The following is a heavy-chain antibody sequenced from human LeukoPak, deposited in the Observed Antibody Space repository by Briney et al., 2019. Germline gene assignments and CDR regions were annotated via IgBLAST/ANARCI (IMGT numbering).Heavy chain of an antibody. CDR1: GFTFDDYG. D-gene: IGHD4-11*01. V-gene: IGHV3-9*01. Sequence: GGSLRLSCAASGFTFDDYGMHWVRQPPGKGLEWVSGISWSSGSRGYADSVKGRFTISRDNAKNSLYLQMNSLRAEDTAFYYCAKATVTTVSGGCIDYWGQGTLVTVSS. J-gene: IGHJ4*02. CDR3: AKATVTTVSGGCIDY. CDR2: ISWSSGSR.